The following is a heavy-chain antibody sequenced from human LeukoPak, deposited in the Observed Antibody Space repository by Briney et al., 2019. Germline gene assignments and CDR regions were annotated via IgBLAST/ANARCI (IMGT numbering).Heavy chain of an antibody. J-gene: IGHJ6*02. V-gene: IGHV4-34*01. CDR1: GGSFSGYY. Sequence: SETLSLTCAVYGGSFSGYYWSWIRQPPGKGLEWIGEINHSGSTNYNPSLKSRVTISVDTSKNQFSLKLSSVTAADTAVYYCASSYYYDSSGYLTNPYYYYGMDVWGQGTTVTVSS. D-gene: IGHD3-22*01. CDR2: INHSGST. CDR3: ASSYYYDSSGYLTNPYYYYGMDV.